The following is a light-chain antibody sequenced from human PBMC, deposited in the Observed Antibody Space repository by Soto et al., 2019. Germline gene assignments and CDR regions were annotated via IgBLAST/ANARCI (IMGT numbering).Light chain of an antibody. V-gene: IGKV3-20*01. Sequence: EIVLTQSPGTLSLSPGERATLSCRASQSVSSSYLAWYQQKPGQAPRLLIYGASGRATGIPARFSGSGSGPDFTLTISRLEPEDFAVYYCQQYGSSPTFGGGTKVEIK. CDR1: QSVSSSY. CDR2: GAS. CDR3: QQYGSSPT. J-gene: IGKJ4*01.